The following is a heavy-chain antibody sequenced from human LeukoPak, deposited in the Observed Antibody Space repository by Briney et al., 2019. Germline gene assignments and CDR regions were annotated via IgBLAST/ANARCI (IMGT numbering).Heavy chain of an antibody. CDR1: GFTFSSYW. V-gene: IGHV3-7*01. D-gene: IGHD3-22*01. Sequence: GGSLRLSCAGSGFTFSSYWMSWVRQPPGKGLEWVANIKQDGSEKYYVDSVKGRFTISRDNAKNSVYLQMNSLRAEDTAVYYCATDRWGPGDYYDSSGYYEHYWGQGTLVTVSS. CDR2: IKQDGSEK. CDR3: ATDRWGPGDYYDSSGYYEHY. J-gene: IGHJ4*02.